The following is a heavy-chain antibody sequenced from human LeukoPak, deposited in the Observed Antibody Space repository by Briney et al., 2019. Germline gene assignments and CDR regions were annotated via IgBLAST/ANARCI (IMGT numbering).Heavy chain of an antibody. D-gene: IGHD6-13*01. CDR3: ARGPPESSNSDY. CDR1: GYTFTSYD. V-gene: IGHV1-8*01. J-gene: IGHJ4*02. CDR2: MNPNSANT. Sequence: ASVKVSCKASGYTFTSYDINWVRQATGQGLESMGWMNPNSANTGYAQKFQGRVTMTRNTSISTAYMELSSLRSEDTAVYYCARGPPESSNSDYWGQGTLVTVSS.